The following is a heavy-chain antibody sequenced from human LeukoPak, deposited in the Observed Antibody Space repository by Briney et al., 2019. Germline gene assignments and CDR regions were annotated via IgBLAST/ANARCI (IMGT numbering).Heavy chain of an antibody. Sequence: PSETLSLTCTVSGGSISNYYWSWIRQPPGKGLEWIAYIYSSGNTYYNPSLKSRVTKSVDSSKNQFSLKLSSVTAADTAVYYCARHIGFSSDWYEFWGPGTLVTVSS. CDR2: IYSSGNT. V-gene: IGHV4-59*08. J-gene: IGHJ5*01. D-gene: IGHD6-19*01. CDR1: GGSISNYY. CDR3: ARHIGFSSDWYEF.